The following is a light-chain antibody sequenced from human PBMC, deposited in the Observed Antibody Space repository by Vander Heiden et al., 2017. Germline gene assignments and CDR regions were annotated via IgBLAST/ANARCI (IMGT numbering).Light chain of an antibody. CDR1: QSVLYSSNNKNF. Sequence: DIVMTQSPDSLAVSLGERATTNCKSSQSVLYSSNNKNFLAWYQQKPRQPPKLLIYWASTRESGVPDRFSGSGSGTEFTLTISSLQADDVGVYYCQQYYSSPITFGQGTRLEIK. J-gene: IGKJ5*01. CDR2: WAS. V-gene: IGKV4-1*01. CDR3: QQYYSSPIT.